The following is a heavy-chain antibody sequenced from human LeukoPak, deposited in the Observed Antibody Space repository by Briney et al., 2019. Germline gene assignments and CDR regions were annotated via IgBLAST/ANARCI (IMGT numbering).Heavy chain of an antibody. J-gene: IGHJ4*02. CDR3: ATVLLRYCSSTSCSYFDY. D-gene: IGHD2-2*01. CDR1: GYTLTELS. CDR2: FDPEDGET. V-gene: IGHV1-24*01. Sequence: ASVKVSCKLSGYTLTELSMHWVRPAPGKGLEGMGGFDPEDGETIYAQQFQGRVTMTEETSTDTAYMELSSLRSEDTAVYYCATVLLRYCSSTSCSYFDYGGQGTLVTVSS.